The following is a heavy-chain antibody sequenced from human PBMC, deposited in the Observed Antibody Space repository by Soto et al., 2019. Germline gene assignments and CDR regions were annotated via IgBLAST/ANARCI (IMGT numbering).Heavy chain of an antibody. V-gene: IGHV1-2*04. D-gene: IGHD3-16*01. Sequence: QVQLVQSGAEVKKPGASVKVSCKASGYTFTGNYMHWVRQAPGQRFEWKGWINVNSGGTKYAQKFQGWVTMTTDTANSAVYIEVSRERSDDSAVYYCARGTKLSLYPQLDYWAQATPATISS. J-gene: IGHJ4*02. CDR2: INVNSGGT. CDR1: GYTFTGNY. CDR3: ARGTKLSLYPQLDY.